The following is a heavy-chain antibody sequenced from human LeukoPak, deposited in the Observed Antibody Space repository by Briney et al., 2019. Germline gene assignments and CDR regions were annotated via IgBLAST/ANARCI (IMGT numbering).Heavy chain of an antibody. V-gene: IGHV4-38-2*02. CDR1: GYSIGSDFY. D-gene: IGHD2-21*01. CDR2: IYRSGNT. J-gene: IGHJ5*02. Sequence: PSETLSLTCIVSGYSIGSDFYWGWIRQPPGKGLEWIASIYRSGNTYSNSSLKSRVRMSIDTSKNHFSLRLTSVTAADTPVYYCARHSVASPSDAWGPGTLVTVSS. CDR3: ARHSVASPSDA.